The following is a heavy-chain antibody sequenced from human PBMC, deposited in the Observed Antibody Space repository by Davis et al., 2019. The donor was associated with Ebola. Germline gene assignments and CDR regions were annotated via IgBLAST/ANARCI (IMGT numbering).Heavy chain of an antibody. CDR3: ATRVLGYCSA. CDR2: IKQDGSEK. V-gene: IGHV3-7*01. CDR1: GLTFSSYW. D-gene: IGHD2-15*01. Sequence: GGSLRLSCAASGLTFSSYWMSWVRQAPGKGLEWVANIKQDGSEKYYVDSVKGRFTISRGNAKNSLYLQMNSLRAEDTAVYYCATRVLGYCSAWGQGTLVTVSS. J-gene: IGHJ5*02.